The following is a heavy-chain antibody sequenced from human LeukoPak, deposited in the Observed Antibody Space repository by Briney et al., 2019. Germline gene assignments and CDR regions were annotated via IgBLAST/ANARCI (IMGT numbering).Heavy chain of an antibody. CDR1: GGSISSGSYY. CDR2: IYTSGST. CDR3: AGEGSSGYYDYFDY. Sequence: PSQTLSLTCTVSGGSISSGSYYWSWIRQPAGKGLEWIGRIYTSGSTNYNPSLKSRVTISVDTSKNQFSLKLSSVTAADTAVYYCAGEGSSGYYDYFDYWGQGTLVTVSS. D-gene: IGHD3-22*01. J-gene: IGHJ4*02. V-gene: IGHV4-61*02.